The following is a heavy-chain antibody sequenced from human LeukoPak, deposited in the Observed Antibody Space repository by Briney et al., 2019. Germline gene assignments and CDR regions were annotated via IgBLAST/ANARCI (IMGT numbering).Heavy chain of an antibody. CDR3: ARAFTFVRRYCSSTSCYPGWYFDY. D-gene: IGHD2-2*01. J-gene: IGHJ4*02. Sequence: PSETLSLTCAVYGGSFSGYYWSWIRQPPGKGLEWIGEINHSGSTNYNPSLKSRVTISVDTSKNQFSLKLSSMTAADTAVYYCARAFTFVRRYCSSTSCYPGWYFDYWGQGTLVTVSS. CDR1: GGSFSGYY. CDR2: INHSGST. V-gene: IGHV4-34*01.